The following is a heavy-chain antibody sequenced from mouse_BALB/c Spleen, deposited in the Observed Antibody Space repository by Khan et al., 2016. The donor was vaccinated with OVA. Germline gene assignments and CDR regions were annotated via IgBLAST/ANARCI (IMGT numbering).Heavy chain of an antibody. Sequence: EVQLQESGPGLVKPSQSLSLTCTVTGYSITSDYAWNWIRQFPGNKLEWMGYISYSGRTSSNPSLQSRISITRDTPKNQFFLRLNAVTPEDTATYYCARSVTITTVVATDFDYWGQGTTLTVSS. D-gene: IGHD1-1*01. V-gene: IGHV3-2*02. CDR1: GYSITSDYA. CDR2: ISYSGRT. J-gene: IGHJ2*01. CDR3: ARSVTITTVVATDFDY.